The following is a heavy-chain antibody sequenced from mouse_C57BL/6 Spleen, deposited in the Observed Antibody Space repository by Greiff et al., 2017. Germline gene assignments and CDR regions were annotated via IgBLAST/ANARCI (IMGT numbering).Heavy chain of an antibody. CDR1: GYTFTSYW. J-gene: IGHJ2*01. CDR2: IDPSDSYT. CDR3: ARELRPDY. V-gene: IGHV1-59*01. D-gene: IGHD1-2*01. Sequence: VQLQQPGAELVRPGTSVKLSCKASGYTFTSYWMHWVKQRPGQGLEWIGVIDPSDSYTNYNQKFKGKATLTVDTSSSTAYMQLSSLTSEDSAVYYCARELRPDYWGQGTTLTVSS.